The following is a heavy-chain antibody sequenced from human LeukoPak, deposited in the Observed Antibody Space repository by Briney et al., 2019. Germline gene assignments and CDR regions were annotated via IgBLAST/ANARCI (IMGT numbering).Heavy chain of an antibody. CDR3: ATSYLWWPNPLVDF. V-gene: IGHV3-23*01. D-gene: IGHD4/OR15-4a*01. CDR1: GFTFSSYG. CDR2: ISGSGGST. Sequence: GGSLRLSCAASGFTFSSYGMIWVRQAPGKGREWVPAISGSGGSTYCAVSVKRRFTISRDNSKNTLYLQMNSLRAEDTAVYYCATSYLWWPNPLVDFWGQRTLVTVSS. J-gene: IGHJ4*02.